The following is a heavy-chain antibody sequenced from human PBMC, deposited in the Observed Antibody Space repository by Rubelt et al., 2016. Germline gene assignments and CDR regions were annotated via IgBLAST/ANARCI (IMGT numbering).Heavy chain of an antibody. D-gene: IGHD6-19*01. J-gene: IGHJ3*02. CDR3: ARDRTWLVPGLDAFDI. CDR2: ISAYNGNT. V-gene: IGHV1-18*01. Sequence: QVQLVQSGAEVKKPGASVKVSCKASGYTFTSYGISWVRQAPGQGLEWMGWISAYNGNTNYAQKLQGRETMTTDTSTRTAYMELRSLRSDDTAVYYCARDRTWLVPGLDAFDIWGQGTMVTVSS. CDR1: GYTFTSYG.